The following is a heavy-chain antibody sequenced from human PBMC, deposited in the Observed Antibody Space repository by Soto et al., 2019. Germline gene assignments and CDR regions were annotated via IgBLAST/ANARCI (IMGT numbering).Heavy chain of an antibody. D-gene: IGHD3-16*01. J-gene: IGHJ4*02. Sequence: PGGSLGLSCAASGFTWMHWVRQAPGKGLVWVSRINPDGTNADYADSVRGRFIISRDNAKNTLFLQMNSLRAEGTAVYYCASETGRGSGSYYFDYWGQGSRVTVSS. CDR2: INPDGTNA. CDR1: GFTW. V-gene: IGHV3-74*01. CDR3: ASETGRGSGSYYFDY.